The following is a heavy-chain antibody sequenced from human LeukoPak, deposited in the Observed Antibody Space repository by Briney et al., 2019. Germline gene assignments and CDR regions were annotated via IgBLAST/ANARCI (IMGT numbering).Heavy chain of an antibody. J-gene: IGHJ3*02. Sequence: GGSLRLSCAASGFTFSDYYMSWIRQAPGKGLEWVSYISSSGNTIYYTDSVKGRFTISRDNAKNSLYLQMNSLRAEDTAVYYCARDLCSGGSCVAFDIWGQGTMVTVSS. CDR2: ISSSGNTI. V-gene: IGHV3-11*01. CDR1: GFTFSDYY. D-gene: IGHD2-15*01. CDR3: ARDLCSGGSCVAFDI.